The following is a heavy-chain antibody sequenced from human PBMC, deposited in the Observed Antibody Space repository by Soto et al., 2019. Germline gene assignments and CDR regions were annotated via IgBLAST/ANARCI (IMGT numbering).Heavy chain of an antibody. CDR2: MNPNSGNT. D-gene: IGHD2-2*01. CDR1: GYTFTSYD. J-gene: IGHJ6*02. Sequence: ASVKVSCKASGYTFTSYDINWVRQATGQGLEWMGWMNPNSGNTDYAQKFQGRVTMTRNTSISTAYMELSSLRSEDTAVYYCARVVVPDYYYGMDVWGQGTTVTV. CDR3: ARVVVPDYYYGMDV. V-gene: IGHV1-8*01.